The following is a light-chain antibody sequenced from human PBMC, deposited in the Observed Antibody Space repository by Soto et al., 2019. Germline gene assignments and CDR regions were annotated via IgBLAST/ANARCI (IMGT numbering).Light chain of an antibody. J-gene: IGLJ1*01. CDR2: EGS. V-gene: IGLV2-23*01. CDR1: SSDVGSYNL. CDR3: SSYAGSSTYV. Sequence: QSALTQPASVSGSPGQSITISCTGTSSDVGSYNLVSWYQQHPGKAPKLMIYEGSKRPSGASNRFSGSKSGNTASLTISGLQAEDEADYYCSSYAGSSTYVFGTGTKLTVL.